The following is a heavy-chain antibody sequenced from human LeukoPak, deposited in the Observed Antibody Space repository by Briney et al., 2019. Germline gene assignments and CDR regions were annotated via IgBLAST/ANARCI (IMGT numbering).Heavy chain of an antibody. D-gene: IGHD3-9*01. CDR1: GYTFTSYG. V-gene: IGHV1-18*01. CDR3: ARAPTRNYDILTGSPAPYYYYYMDV. CDR2: ISAYNGNT. J-gene: IGHJ6*03. Sequence: GASVKVSCKASGYTFTSYGISWVRQAPGQGLEWMGWISAYNGNTNYAQKLQGRVTMTRDTSISTAYMELSRLRSDDTAVYYCARAPTRNYDILTGSPAPYYYYYMDVWGKGTTVTISS.